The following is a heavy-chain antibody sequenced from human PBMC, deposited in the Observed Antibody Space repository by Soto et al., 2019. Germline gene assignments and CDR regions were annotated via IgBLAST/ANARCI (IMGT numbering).Heavy chain of an antibody. CDR1: GFTFSSYA. V-gene: IGHV3-30-3*01. CDR2: ISYDGSNK. D-gene: IGHD3-22*01. J-gene: IGHJ4*02. CDR3: ARGERSYYDSSGFGYFDY. Sequence: GGSLRLSCTASGFTFSSYAMHWVRQAPGKGLEWVAVISYDGSNKYYADSVKGRFTISRDNSKNTLYLQMNSLRAEDTAVYYCARGERSYYDSSGFGYFDYWGQGTLVTVSS.